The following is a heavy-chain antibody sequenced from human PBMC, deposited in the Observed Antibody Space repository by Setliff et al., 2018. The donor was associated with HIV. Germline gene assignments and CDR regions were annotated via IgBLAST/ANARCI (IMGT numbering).Heavy chain of an antibody. CDR1: GGSISSGGHY. D-gene: IGHD3-10*01. CDR3: ARVPSGLWFGKWGN. Sequence: NPSETLSLTCSVSGGSISSGGHYWNWIRQHPGRGLEWIGYISNSGSTYYNPSLKGRLTISVDPSKNHFSLNLTSVTAADTAVYYCARVPSGLWFGKWGNWGQGTLVTVSS. CDR2: ISNSGST. J-gene: IGHJ4*02. V-gene: IGHV4-31*03.